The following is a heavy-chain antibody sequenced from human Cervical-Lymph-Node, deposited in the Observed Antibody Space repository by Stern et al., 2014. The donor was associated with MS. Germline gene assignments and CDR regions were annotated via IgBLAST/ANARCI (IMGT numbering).Heavy chain of an antibody. CDR2: INAGTGNT. D-gene: IGHD2-21*01. CDR3: ARTTVISFDY. Sequence: QLVQSGAEVKKPGASVKVSCKASGYTFTSYAMHWVRQAPGQRLEWMGWINAGTGNTKYSQNFQGRVTITRDTSTRTAYMGLSSLRSEDTAVYYCARTTVISFDYWGQGPLVTVSS. V-gene: IGHV1-3*01. J-gene: IGHJ4*02. CDR1: GYTFTSYA.